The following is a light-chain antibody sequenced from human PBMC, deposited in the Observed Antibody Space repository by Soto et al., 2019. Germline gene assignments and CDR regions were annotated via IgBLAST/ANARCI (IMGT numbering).Light chain of an antibody. Sequence: DVVVTQSPLSLSVTLGQPASISCRCSQSLVYSDGRTYLTWFQQRPGQSPRRLIYKVSNLDSGVTDRFSGSGSGTNFILKISRVEAEDVGLYYCMQGTHVPFTFGQGTRLEIK. J-gene: IGKJ5*01. CDR2: KVS. CDR1: QSLVYSDGRTY. V-gene: IGKV2D-30*01. CDR3: MQGTHVPFT.